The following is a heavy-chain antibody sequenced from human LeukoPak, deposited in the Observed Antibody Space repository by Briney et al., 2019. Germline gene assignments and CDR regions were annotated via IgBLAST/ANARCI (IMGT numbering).Heavy chain of an antibody. D-gene: IGHD1-26*01. Sequence: GGSLRLSCTASGFTFSSHWMHWVRHAPGKGLVWVSRSNSDGSSTIYADSVKGRFTISRDNAKNTPYLQMNSLRAEDTAVYYCARGVYFFDYWGQGALVTVSS. CDR3: ARGVYFFDY. V-gene: IGHV3-74*01. J-gene: IGHJ4*02. CDR2: SNSDGSST. CDR1: GFTFSSHW.